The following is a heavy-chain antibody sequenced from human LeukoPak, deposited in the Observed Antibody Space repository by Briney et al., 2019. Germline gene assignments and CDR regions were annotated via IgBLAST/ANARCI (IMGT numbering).Heavy chain of an antibody. CDR3: ARGFGSWPKYYFDY. D-gene: IGHD6-13*01. Sequence: GASVKVSCKASGYTFISYAIHWVRQAPGQRLEWRGWISAGNDNTKYSQKFQGRVTFTRDTSASKAYMELSSLRSEDTAVYYCARGFGSWPKYYFDYWGQGTLVTVSS. CDR2: ISAGNDNT. V-gene: IGHV1-3*01. J-gene: IGHJ4*02. CDR1: GYTFISYA.